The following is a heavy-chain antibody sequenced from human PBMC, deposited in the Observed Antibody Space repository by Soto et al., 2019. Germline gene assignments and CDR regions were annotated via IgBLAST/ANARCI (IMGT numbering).Heavy chain of an antibody. D-gene: IGHD3-3*01. CDR3: ARAKLRFLEWLPRLEYYGMDV. CDR2: INPNSGGT. CDR1: GYTFTGYY. J-gene: IGHJ6*02. Sequence: ASVKVSCKASGYTFTGYYMHWVRQAPVQGLEWMGWINPNSGGTNYAQKFQGRVTMTRDTSISTAYMELSRLRSDDTAVYYCARAKLRFLEWLPRLEYYGMDVWGQGTTVTVSS. V-gene: IGHV1-2*02.